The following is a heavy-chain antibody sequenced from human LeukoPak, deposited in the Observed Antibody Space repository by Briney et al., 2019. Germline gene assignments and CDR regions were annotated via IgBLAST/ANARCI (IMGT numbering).Heavy chain of an antibody. V-gene: IGHV4-30-2*01. D-gene: IGHD6-13*01. CDR1: GGSISSGGYS. Sequence: SETLSLTCAVSGGSISSGGYSWSWIRQPPGKGLGWIGYIYHSGSTYYNPSLKSRVTISVDRSKNQFSLKLSSVTAADTAVYYCARGAAAGVDYFDYWGQGTLVTVSS. CDR2: IYHSGST. CDR3: ARGAAAGVDYFDY. J-gene: IGHJ4*02.